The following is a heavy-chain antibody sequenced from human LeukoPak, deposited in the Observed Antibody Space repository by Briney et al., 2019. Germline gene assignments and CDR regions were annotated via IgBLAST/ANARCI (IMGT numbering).Heavy chain of an antibody. CDR1: GFTFSSYG. D-gene: IGHD3-10*01. J-gene: IGHJ4*02. CDR2: SYDGSKK. Sequence: GSLRLSCAASGFTFSSYGMHWVRQAPGKGLEWVAVSYDGSKKYYTDSVKGRFTISRDNSQNTLYLQVNSLRAEDTAVYYCAKDWGYDSGTYLNQWGQGTLVIVSS. V-gene: IGHV3-30*18. CDR3: AKDWGYDSGTYLNQ.